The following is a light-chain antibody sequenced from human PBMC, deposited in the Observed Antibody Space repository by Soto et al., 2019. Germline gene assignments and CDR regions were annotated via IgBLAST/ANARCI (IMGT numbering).Light chain of an antibody. CDR3: QQYGSSLPWT. J-gene: IGKJ1*01. CDR1: QSVGTRF. Sequence: IVLAPPRFTLPLSPGERATLSCRAIQSVGTRFLAWYQQLPGQAPRLLIYGTSTRAAGIPDRFIGSGSGTDFSLTISRLEPEDFAFYYCQQYGSSLPWTFGQGTKVDIK. V-gene: IGKV3-20*01. CDR2: GTS.